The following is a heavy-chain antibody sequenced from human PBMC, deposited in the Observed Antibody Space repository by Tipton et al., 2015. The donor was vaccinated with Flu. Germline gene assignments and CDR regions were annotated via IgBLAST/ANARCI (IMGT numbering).Heavy chain of an antibody. CDR3: AKDPSLGMPDYFDF. Sequence: TLSLTCSVSGDSIGSDYYWGWIRQPPGKGLEWLGNIHHSGITYYNSSLKSRVTISVDTARKQFSLHLRSVTAADTAVYYCAKDPSLGMPDYFDFWGQGTLVTASS. CDR1: GDSIGSDYY. D-gene: IGHD2-2*01. CDR2: IHHSGIT. J-gene: IGHJ4*02. V-gene: IGHV4-38-2*02.